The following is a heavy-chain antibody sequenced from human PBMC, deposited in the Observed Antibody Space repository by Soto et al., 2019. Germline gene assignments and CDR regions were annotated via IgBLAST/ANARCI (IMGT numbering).Heavy chain of an antibody. Sequence: GGSLRLSCAASGFTFSSYGMHWVRQAPGKGLEWVAVIWYDGSNKYYADSVKGRFTISRDNSKNTLYLQMNSLRAEDTAVYYCARDRGITMVRGVISPNYYYYMDVWGKGTTVTVSS. CDR1: GFTFSSYG. J-gene: IGHJ6*03. CDR3: ARDRGITMVRGVISPNYYYYMDV. CDR2: IWYDGSNK. V-gene: IGHV3-33*01. D-gene: IGHD3-10*01.